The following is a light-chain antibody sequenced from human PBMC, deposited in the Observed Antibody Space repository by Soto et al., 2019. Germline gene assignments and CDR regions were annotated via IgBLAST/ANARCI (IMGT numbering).Light chain of an antibody. CDR3: QQYGTSPST. CDR1: QSVSSSY. CDR2: DAS. J-gene: IGKJ3*01. V-gene: IGKV3D-20*01. Sequence: EIVLTQSPATLSLSPGERATLSCGASQSVSSSYLAWYQQTPGLAPSLLIYDASSRATGIPDRFSGSGSGKYFTLTISRLEAEYVAVYYCQQYGTSPSTFGPGTKVDIK.